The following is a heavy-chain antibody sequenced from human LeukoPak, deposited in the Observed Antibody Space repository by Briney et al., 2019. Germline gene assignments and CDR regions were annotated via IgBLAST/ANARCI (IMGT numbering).Heavy chain of an antibody. V-gene: IGHV3-23*01. CDR3: ATMDRFSIQD. Sequence: GGSLRLSCVASGFTFSNYAMCWVRQAPGKGLEWVSLFSRSGDNTYYADSVKGRFTISRDNSEDTLFLQMNSLRAEDTAIYYCATMDRFSIQDWGQGTLVTVSS. D-gene: IGHD3/OR15-3a*01. CDR2: FSRSGDNT. CDR1: GFTFSNYA. J-gene: IGHJ1*01.